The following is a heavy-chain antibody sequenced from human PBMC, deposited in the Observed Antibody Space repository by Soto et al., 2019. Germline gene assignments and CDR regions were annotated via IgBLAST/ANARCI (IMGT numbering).Heavy chain of an antibody. CDR2: IHHSGST. J-gene: IGHJ5*02. V-gene: IGHV4-4*02. Sequence: QVQLQESGPGLVKPSETLSLTCAVSGDSISSRNGWSWVRKTPGKGLEYIGEIHHSGSTNYNPPLKSRVTMSVDKSKNQCSLNLNSVTAADTAIYYCARRKLEMMYVGWFDPWGQGTLVTVSS. CDR3: ARRKLEMMYVGWFDP. D-gene: IGHD2-8*01. CDR1: GDSISSRNG.